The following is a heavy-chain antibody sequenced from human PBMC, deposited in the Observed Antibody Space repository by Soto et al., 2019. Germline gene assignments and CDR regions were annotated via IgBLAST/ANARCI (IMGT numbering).Heavy chain of an antibody. CDR1: GGSISSGRW. D-gene: IGHD3-22*01. CDR3: AREGSSGYCFEY. CDR2: IYHSGSP. V-gene: IGHV4-4*02. Sequence: QGQLQESGPGLVEPSGTLSLTCAVSGGSISSGRWWSWVRQPPGTGLEWIGEIYHSGSPNYNPSLESRVTISIDKSKNQFSLRLTSVTAADTAVYYCAREGSSGYCFEYWGQGTLVTVSS. J-gene: IGHJ4*02.